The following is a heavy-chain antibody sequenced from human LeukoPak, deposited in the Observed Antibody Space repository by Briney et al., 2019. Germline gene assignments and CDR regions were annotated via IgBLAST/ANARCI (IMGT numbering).Heavy chain of an antibody. Sequence: PGGSLRLSCAASGFTFSSYDMHWVRQATGKGLEWVSAIGTAGDTYYPGSVKGRFTISRDNAKNSLYLQMNSLRAEDTAVYYCARERASTPTTPTYGMDVWGQGTTVTVSS. CDR1: GFTFSSYD. J-gene: IGHJ6*02. V-gene: IGHV3-13*01. CDR2: IGTAGDT. D-gene: IGHD2/OR15-2a*01. CDR3: ARERASTPTTPTYGMDV.